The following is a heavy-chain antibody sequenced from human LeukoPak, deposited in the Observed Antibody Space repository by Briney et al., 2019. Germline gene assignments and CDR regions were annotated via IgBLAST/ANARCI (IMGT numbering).Heavy chain of an antibody. CDR2: IYDSGTT. J-gene: IGHJ4*02. CDR3: ARESGSLDY. Sequence: PSETLSLTCTVSGGSISSYYWSWIRQPPGKGLEWIGYIYDSGTTNYNPSLKSRVTVSVDTSKNQFSLKLSSVTAADTAVYYCARESGSLDYWGQGTLVTVSS. D-gene: IGHD1-26*01. V-gene: IGHV4-59*01. CDR1: GGSISSYY.